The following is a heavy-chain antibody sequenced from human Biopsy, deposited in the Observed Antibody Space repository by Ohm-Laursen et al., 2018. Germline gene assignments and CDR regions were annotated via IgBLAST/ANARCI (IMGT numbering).Heavy chain of an antibody. CDR1: GGSLSGYF. V-gene: IGHV4-59*01. CDR2: NQNSGST. J-gene: IGHJ4*02. D-gene: IGHD3-9*01. Sequence: SETLSLTRTVSGGSLSGYFWSWIRQPPGKGLEWIGHNQNSGSTNYNPSLKSRVTISADTSKNQFSLKLSSVTAADTAMYYCARGRGWGNTYFRSFDYWGQGTLVTVSS. CDR3: ARGRGWGNTYFRSFDY.